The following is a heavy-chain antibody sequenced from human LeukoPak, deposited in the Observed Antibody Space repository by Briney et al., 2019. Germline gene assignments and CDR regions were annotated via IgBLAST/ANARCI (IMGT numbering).Heavy chain of an antibody. CDR2: IYSDGTI. Sequence: PGGSLRLSCAASGFTVTNNYMSWVRQAPGKGLEWVSIIYSDGTIYYAGSVKGRFTISRDSSKNTVFLQMNSPRAEDTAVYYCAREDRKGANWYFDLWGRGTLVTVSS. CDR3: AREDRKGANWYFDL. CDR1: GFTVTNNY. J-gene: IGHJ2*01. V-gene: IGHV3-53*01. D-gene: IGHD3-16*01.